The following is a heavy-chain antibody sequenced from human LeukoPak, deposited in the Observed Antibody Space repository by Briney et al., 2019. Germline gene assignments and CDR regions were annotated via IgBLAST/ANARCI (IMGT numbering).Heavy chain of an antibody. CDR1: GFTFRSYD. Sequence: GGSLRLSCAASGFTFRSYDMHWVRHATGKGLEWVSGIGTAGEIYYPGSVKGRFTISRDNSKNTLYLQMNSLRAEDTAVYYCAKDRGPWKWLVRGELDYWGQGTLVTVSS. CDR2: IGTAGEI. J-gene: IGHJ4*02. D-gene: IGHD6-19*01. V-gene: IGHV3-13*01. CDR3: AKDRGPWKWLVRGELDY.